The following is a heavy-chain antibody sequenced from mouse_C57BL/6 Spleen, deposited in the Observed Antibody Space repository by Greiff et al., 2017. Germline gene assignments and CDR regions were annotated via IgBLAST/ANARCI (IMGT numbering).Heavy chain of an antibody. CDR2: ILPGSGST. D-gene: IGHD2-3*01. Sequence: VQLQQSGAELMKPGASVKLSCKATGYTFTGYWIEWVKQRPGHGLEWIGEILPGSGSTNYNEKFKGKATFTADTSSNTAYMQLSRLTTEDSAIYYCARLTSIYDGSYWYFDVWGTGTTVTVSS. CDR1: GYTFTGYW. V-gene: IGHV1-9*01. CDR3: ARLTSIYDGSYWYFDV. J-gene: IGHJ1*03.